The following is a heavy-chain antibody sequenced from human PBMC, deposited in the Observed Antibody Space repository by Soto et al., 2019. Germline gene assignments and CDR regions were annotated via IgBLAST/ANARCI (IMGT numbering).Heavy chain of an antibody. Sequence: PGGSLRLSCAASGFTFDRNAMSWVRQAPGKGLEWVSTISASGGSTYYADSVKGRFTISRDNSKNTVYMQMNSLRAEDTAVYYCAKPYSDYYYYGMDVWGQGTTVTVSS. CDR3: AKPYSDYYYYGMDV. J-gene: IGHJ6*02. CDR2: ISASGGST. V-gene: IGHV3-23*01. CDR1: GFTFDRNA. D-gene: IGHD4-4*01.